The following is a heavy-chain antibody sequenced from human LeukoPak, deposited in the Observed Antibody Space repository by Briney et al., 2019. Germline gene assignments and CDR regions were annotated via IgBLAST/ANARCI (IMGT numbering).Heavy chain of an antibody. V-gene: IGHV4-61*02. CDR3: ARVGYGAFDY. CDR2: IYTSGST. CDR1: GGSISSGSYY. D-gene: IGHD5-18*01. J-gene: IGHJ4*02. Sequence: PSQTLSLTCTVSGGSISSGSYYWSWIRQPAGKGLEWIGRIYTSGSTNYNPSLKSRVTISVDTSKNQFSLKLSSVTAADTAVYYCARVGYGAFDYWGQGTLVTVSS.